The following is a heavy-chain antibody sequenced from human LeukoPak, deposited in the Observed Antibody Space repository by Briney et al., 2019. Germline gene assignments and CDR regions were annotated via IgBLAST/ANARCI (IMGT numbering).Heavy chain of an antibody. Sequence: GASVKVSCKASGYTFTNSGVSWVRQMPGKGLEWMGIIYPGDSDTRYSPSFQGQVTISADKSISTAYLQWSSLKASDTAMYYCASADGSSTGGGYWGQGTLVTVSS. J-gene: IGHJ4*02. V-gene: IGHV5-51*01. CDR1: GYTFTNSG. D-gene: IGHD2-8*02. CDR2: IYPGDSDT. CDR3: ASADGSSTGGGY.